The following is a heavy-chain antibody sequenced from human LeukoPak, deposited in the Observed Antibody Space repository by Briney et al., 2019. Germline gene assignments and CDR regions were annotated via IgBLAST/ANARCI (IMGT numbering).Heavy chain of an antibody. Sequence: PSETLSLTCTVSGGSISSYYWSWIRQPPGKGLEWIGYIYYSGSTNYNPSLKSRVTISVDTSKNQFSLKLSSVTAADTAVYYCARDRGSSWPYYFDYWGQGTLVTVSS. J-gene: IGHJ4*02. V-gene: IGHV4-59*01. CDR3: ARDRGSSWPYYFDY. D-gene: IGHD6-13*01. CDR1: GGSISSYY. CDR2: IYYSGST.